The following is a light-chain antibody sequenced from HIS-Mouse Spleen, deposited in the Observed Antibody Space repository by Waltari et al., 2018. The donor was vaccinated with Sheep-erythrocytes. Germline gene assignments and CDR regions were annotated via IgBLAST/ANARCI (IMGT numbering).Light chain of an antibody. J-gene: IGLJ3*02. CDR3: AAWDDSLNGPV. CDR1: SSNIGSNT. Sequence: QSVLTQPPSASGTPGQRVTISCSGSSSNIGSNTVNWYQQLPGTAPKLLIYSNTQRPSGVPDRFSGSKSGTSASLAIRGLQSEDEADYYCAAWDDSLNGPVFGGGTKLTVL. CDR2: SNT. V-gene: IGLV1-44*01.